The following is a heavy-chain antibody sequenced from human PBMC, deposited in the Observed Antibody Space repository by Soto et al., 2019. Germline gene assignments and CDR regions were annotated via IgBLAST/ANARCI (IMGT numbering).Heavy chain of an antibody. D-gene: IGHD6-13*01. CDR2: INPNSGGT. V-gene: IGHV1-2*04. Sequence: ASVKVSCKASGYTFTGYYMHWVRQAPGQGLEWMGWINPNSGGTNYAQKFQGWVTMTRDTSISTAYMELSRLRSDDTAVYYCARDGAAADHYYYHGMDVWGQGTTVTVSS. J-gene: IGHJ6*02. CDR1: GYTFTGYY. CDR3: ARDGAAADHYYYHGMDV.